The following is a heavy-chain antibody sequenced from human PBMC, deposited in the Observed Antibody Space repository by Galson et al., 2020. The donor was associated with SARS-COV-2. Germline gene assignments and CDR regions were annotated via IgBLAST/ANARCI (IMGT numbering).Heavy chain of an antibody. J-gene: IGHJ6*02. Sequence: GGSLRLSCAASGFTFSSYAMHWVRQAPGKGLEWVAVISYDGSNKYYADSVKGRFTISRDNSKNTLYLQMNSLRAEDTAVYYCAKGGYYDILTGPYYYGMDVWGQGTTVTVSS. CDR2: ISYDGSNK. CDR1: GFTFSSYA. D-gene: IGHD3-9*01. CDR3: AKGGYYDILTGPYYYGMDV. V-gene: IGHV3-30*04.